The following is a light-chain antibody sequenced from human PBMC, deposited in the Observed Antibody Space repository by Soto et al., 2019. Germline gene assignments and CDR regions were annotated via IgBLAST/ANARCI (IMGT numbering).Light chain of an antibody. Sequence: QSVLTQPPSASGTPGQRVTISCSGSSSNIGRNYVYWYQQVPGTAPKLLISRNNQRPSEVPDRFSGSKSGTSSSLAISGLRSEDEAEYYCAAWDDSLSVWIFGGGTKVTVL. J-gene: IGLJ3*02. CDR1: SSNIGRNY. CDR3: AAWDDSLSVWI. CDR2: RNN. V-gene: IGLV1-47*01.